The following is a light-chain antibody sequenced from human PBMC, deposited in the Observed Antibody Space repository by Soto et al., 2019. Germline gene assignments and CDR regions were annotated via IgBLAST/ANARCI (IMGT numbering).Light chain of an antibody. Sequence: ELVMTQSPATLSVSPGARATLSCRASQSVTSNLAWYQQKPGQAPRLLMYGVSTRATGIPARFSGSGSGTEFTLTISSQQSDDFAVYYCQHYNTGPRVGQGTKVDIK. CDR3: QHYNTGPR. V-gene: IGKV3-15*01. CDR1: QSVTSN. CDR2: GVS. J-gene: IGKJ1*01.